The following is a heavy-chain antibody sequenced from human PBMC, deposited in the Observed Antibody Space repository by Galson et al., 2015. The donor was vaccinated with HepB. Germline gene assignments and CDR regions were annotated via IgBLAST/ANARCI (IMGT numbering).Heavy chain of an antibody. CDR3: ARDGRGSFPCDC. Sequence: SLRLSCAASGFNYGTYWMTWVRQAPGRGLERVANIKQDGSEELYVDSVKGRFTISRDNAKNSLYLQMNSLRDEDTAVYYCARDGRGSFPCDCWGQGVLVIVSS. V-gene: IGHV3-7*01. J-gene: IGHJ4*02. D-gene: IGHD3-10*01. CDR1: GFNYGTYW. CDR2: IKQDGSEE.